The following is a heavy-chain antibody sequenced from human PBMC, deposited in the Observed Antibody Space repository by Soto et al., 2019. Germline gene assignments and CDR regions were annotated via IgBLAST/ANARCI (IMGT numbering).Heavy chain of an antibody. J-gene: IGHJ4*02. CDR1: GFTVSSNY. Sequence: GGSLRLSCAASGFTVSSNYMSWVRQAPGKGLEWVSVIYSGGSTYYADSVKGRFTISRDNSKNTLYLQMNSLRAEDTAVYYCARVWDSSGWYDYWGQGTLVTVSS. V-gene: IGHV3-66*01. D-gene: IGHD6-19*01. CDR2: IYSGGST. CDR3: ARVWDSSGWYDY.